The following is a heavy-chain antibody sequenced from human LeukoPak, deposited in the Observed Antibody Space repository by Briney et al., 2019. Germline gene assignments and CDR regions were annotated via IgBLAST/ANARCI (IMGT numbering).Heavy chain of an antibody. D-gene: IGHD6-19*01. CDR2: ISSGSNYI. J-gene: IGHJ4*02. CDR1: GFTFSSYS. CDR3: ATKGAGTSASHFDY. Sequence: GGSLRLSCAASGFTFSSYSMNWVRQAPGKGLEWVSSISSGSNYIHYADAVKGRFTISRDNAKNSLYLQMNSLRAADTAVYYCATKGAGTSASHFDYWGQGTLVTVSS. V-gene: IGHV3-21*01.